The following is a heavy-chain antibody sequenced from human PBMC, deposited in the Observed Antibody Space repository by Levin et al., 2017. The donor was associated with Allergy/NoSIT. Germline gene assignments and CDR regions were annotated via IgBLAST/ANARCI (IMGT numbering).Heavy chain of an antibody. Sequence: GGSLRLSCAASGFTFSSYWMHWVRQAPGKGLVWVSRINSDGSSTSYADSVKGRFTISRDNAKNTLYLQMNSLRAEDTAVYYCARVGYGSGSYYAFDIWGQGTMVTVSS. J-gene: IGHJ3*02. CDR1: GFTFSSYW. CDR3: ARVGYGSGSYYAFDI. V-gene: IGHV3-74*01. CDR2: INSDGSST. D-gene: IGHD3-10*01.